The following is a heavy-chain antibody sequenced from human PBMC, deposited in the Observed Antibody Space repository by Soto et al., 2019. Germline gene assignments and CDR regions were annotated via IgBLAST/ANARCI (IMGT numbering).Heavy chain of an antibody. V-gene: IGHV3-66*01. CDR2: IYSGGST. CDR3: VGLRVFY. CDR1: GFTVSSNY. J-gene: IGHJ4*02. D-gene: IGHD3-16*01. Sequence: EVQLVESGGGLXXXXXXXRLSCAASGFTVSSNYMSWVRQAPGKGLEWVSVIYSGGSTYYADSVKGRFTISRDNSKNTLYLQMNSLRAEDTAVYYCVGLRVFYWGQGTLVTVSS.